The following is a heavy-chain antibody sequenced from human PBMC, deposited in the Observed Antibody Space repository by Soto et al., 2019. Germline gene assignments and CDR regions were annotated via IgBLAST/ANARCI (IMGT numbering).Heavy chain of an antibody. D-gene: IGHD3-22*01. J-gene: IGHJ4*02. V-gene: IGHV3-23*01. CDR1: GFTFSTYA. Sequence: GGSLRLSCAASGFTFSTYATSWVRQAPGKGLEWVAAISGSGAKKYYADSVKGRFTISRDNSKNTLYLQMDSLRAEDTAVYFCTKGGRGSGYSSTYYSDYWGQGTLVTVSS. CDR2: ISGSGAKK. CDR3: TKGGRGSGYSSTYYSDY.